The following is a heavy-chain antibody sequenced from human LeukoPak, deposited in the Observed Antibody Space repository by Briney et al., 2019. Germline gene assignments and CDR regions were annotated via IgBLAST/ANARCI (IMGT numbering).Heavy chain of an antibody. D-gene: IGHD3-22*01. CDR2: IWYDGSNK. CDR3: ARGYDSSGYYYEPLRYYFDY. CDR1: GFTFSSYG. V-gene: IGHV3-33*01. J-gene: IGHJ4*02. Sequence: GGSLRLSCAASGFTFSSYGMHWVRQAPGKGLEWVAVIWYDGSNKYYADSVKGRFTISRDNSKNTLYLQMNSLRAEDTAVYYCARGYDSSGYYYEPLRYYFDYWGQGTLVTVSS.